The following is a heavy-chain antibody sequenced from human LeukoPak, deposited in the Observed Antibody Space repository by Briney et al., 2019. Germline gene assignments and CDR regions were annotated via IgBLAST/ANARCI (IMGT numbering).Heavy chain of an antibody. CDR2: IRYDGSNK. Sequence: GSLRLSCAASGFTFSSYGMHWVRQAPGKGLEWVAFIRYDGSNKYYADSVKGRFTISRDNSKNTLYLQMNSLRAEDTAVYYCARDALAYCGGDCYSSLDYWGQGTLVTVSS. D-gene: IGHD2-21*02. J-gene: IGHJ4*02. CDR3: ARDALAYCGGDCYSSLDY. V-gene: IGHV3-30*02. CDR1: GFTFSSYG.